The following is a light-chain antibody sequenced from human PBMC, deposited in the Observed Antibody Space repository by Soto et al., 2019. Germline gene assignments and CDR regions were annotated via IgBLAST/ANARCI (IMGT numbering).Light chain of an antibody. CDR2: ENN. J-gene: IGLJ3*02. CDR1: SSNIGNKY. Sequence: QSVLTQPPSVSAAPGQKVTISCSGSSSNIGNKYVSWYQQFPGTTPKLLMYENNKRPSGIPDRFSGSKSGTSATLDITGLQTGDEADYYCGTWDSSLSTVMFGGGTQLTVL. V-gene: IGLV1-51*02. CDR3: GTWDSSLSTVM.